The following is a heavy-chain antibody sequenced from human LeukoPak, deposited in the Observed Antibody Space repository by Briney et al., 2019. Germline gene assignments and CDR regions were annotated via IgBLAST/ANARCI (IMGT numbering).Heavy chain of an antibody. Sequence: ASVKVSCKASGGTFSSYAISWVRQAPGQGLEWMGIINPSGGSTSYAQKFQGRVTMTRDMSTSTVYMELSSLRSEDTAVYYCARDRRLWLGEFSYMDVWGKGTTVTVSS. J-gene: IGHJ6*03. CDR2: INPSGGST. D-gene: IGHD3-10*01. CDR3: ARDRRLWLGEFSYMDV. CDR1: GGTFSSYA. V-gene: IGHV1-46*01.